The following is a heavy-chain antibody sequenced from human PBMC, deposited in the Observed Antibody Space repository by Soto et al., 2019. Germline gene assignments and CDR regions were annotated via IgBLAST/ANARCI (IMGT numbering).Heavy chain of an antibody. D-gene: IGHD2-2*01. CDR1: GFTFDDYA. J-gene: IGHJ3*02. Sequence: GGSLRLSCAASGFTFDDYAMHWVRQAPGKGLEWVSGISWNSGSIGYADSVKGRFTISRDNAKNSLYLQMNSLRAEDTALYYCAKDIVVVPAAPLFDIWGQGTMVTVS. V-gene: IGHV3-9*01. CDR3: AKDIVVVPAAPLFDI. CDR2: ISWNSGSI.